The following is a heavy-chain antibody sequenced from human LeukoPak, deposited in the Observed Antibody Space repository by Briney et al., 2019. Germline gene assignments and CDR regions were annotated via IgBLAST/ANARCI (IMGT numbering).Heavy chain of an antibody. CDR3: ARGSGSYRPFDY. Sequence: SETLSLTCAVSGDSISSGGYSWNWIRQPPGKGLEWIGYIYSSGTTSYYPSLKSRVTISVDTSKNQFSLKLSSVTAADTAVYYCARGSGSYRPFDYWGQGTLVTVSS. D-gene: IGHD1-26*01. CDR2: IYSSGTT. V-gene: IGHV4-30-4*07. CDR1: GDSISSGGYS. J-gene: IGHJ4*02.